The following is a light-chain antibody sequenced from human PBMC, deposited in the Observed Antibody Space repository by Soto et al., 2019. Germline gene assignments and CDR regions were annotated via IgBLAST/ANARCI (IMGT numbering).Light chain of an antibody. CDR3: QQSYSTPLT. V-gene: IGKV4-1*01. CDR1: QSVLYISNNKNY. J-gene: IGKJ2*01. CDR2: WAS. Sequence: DIVMTQSPDSLAVSLGERATINCKSSQSVLYISNNKNYLAWYQQKPRQPPKLLIYWASTRESGVPDRFSGSGSGTDFTLTISSLQAEDVAVYYCQQSYSTPLTFGQGTKLEIK.